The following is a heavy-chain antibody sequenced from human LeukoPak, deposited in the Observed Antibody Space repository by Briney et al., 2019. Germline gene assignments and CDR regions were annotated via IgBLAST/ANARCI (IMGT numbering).Heavy chain of an antibody. CDR3: ARGSDYYDSSGYYWFDY. J-gene: IGHJ4*02. CDR2: ISYDGSNK. V-gene: IGHV3-30-3*01. CDR1: GFTFSSYA. D-gene: IGHD3-22*01. Sequence: GGSLRLSCAASGFTFSSYAMHWVRQAPGKGLGWVAVISYDGSNKYYADSVKGRFTISRDNSKNTLYLQMNSLRAEDTAVYYCARGSDYYDSSGYYWFDYWGQGTLVTVSS.